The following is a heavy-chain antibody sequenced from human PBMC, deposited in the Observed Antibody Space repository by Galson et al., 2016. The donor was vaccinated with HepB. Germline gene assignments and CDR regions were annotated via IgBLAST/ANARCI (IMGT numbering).Heavy chain of an antibody. CDR2: IYPGDSDA. V-gene: IGHV5-51*03. CDR3: ARSRDTAMAVDY. J-gene: IGHJ4*02. D-gene: IGHD5-18*01. CDR1: GYSFTNYW. Sequence: QSGAEVKKPGDSLKISCKGSGYSFTNYWIGWVRQMPGKGLEWMGIIYPGDSDARYSPSFQGQVTISADESISTAYLQWSSLKASDTAMYYCARSRDTAMAVDYWGQGTLVTVSA.